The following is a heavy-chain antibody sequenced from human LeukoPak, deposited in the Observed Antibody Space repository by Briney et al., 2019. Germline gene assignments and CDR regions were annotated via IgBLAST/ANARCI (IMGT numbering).Heavy chain of an antibody. D-gene: IGHD3-16*01. J-gene: IGHJ5*02. CDR3: ATLGVGIEGVWVANWFDP. Sequence: ASVKVSCKVSGYTLTELSMHWVRQAPGKGLEWMGGFDPEDGETIYAQKFQGRVTMTEDTSTDTAYMELSSLRSEDTAVYYCATLGVGIEGVWVANWFDPWGQGTLVTVSS. V-gene: IGHV1-24*01. CDR1: GYTLTELS. CDR2: FDPEDGET.